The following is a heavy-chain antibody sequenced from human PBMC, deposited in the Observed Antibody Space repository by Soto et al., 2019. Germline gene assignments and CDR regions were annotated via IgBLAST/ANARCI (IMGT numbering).Heavy chain of an antibody. D-gene: IGHD5-18*01. CDR3: AIVRGIQQWDLFAY. CDR1: GGSISSGGYY. Sequence: SETLSLTWSVSGGSISSGGYYWSWIRQHPGKGLEWIGYIYYSGSTYYNPSLKSRVTISVDTSKNQFSLKLSSVTAADTAVYYCAIVRGIQQWDLFAYRGQRTL. CDR2: IYYSGST. J-gene: IGHJ4*02. V-gene: IGHV4-31*02.